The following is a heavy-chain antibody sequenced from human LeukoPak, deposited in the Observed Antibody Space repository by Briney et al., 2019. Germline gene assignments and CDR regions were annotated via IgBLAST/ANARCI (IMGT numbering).Heavy chain of an antibody. V-gene: IGHV4-31*03. CDR1: GGSISSGGYY. J-gene: IGHJ4*02. CDR2: IYYSGST. D-gene: IGHD3-22*01. CDR3: ARRSWARYYDSSGYYPY. Sequence: SQTLSLTCTVSGGSISSGGYYWSWIRQHPGKGLEWIGYIYYSGSTYYNPSLKSRVTISVDTSKNQFSLKLSSVTAADTAVYYCARRSWARYYDSSGYYPYWGQGTLVTVSS.